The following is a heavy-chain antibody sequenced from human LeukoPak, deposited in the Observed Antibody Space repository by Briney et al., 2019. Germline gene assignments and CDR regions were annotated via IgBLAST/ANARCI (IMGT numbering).Heavy chain of an antibody. V-gene: IGHV4-61*01. D-gene: IGHD1-26*01. CDR3: AVGVGATDY. J-gene: IGHJ4*02. CDR2: INYSGGT. Sequence: SETLSLTCTVSGGSVSSGSYYWNWIRQPPGKGLEWIGYINYSGGTNYNPSLKSRVTISIDTSKNQFSLKLSSVTAADTAVYYCAVGVGATDYWGQGTLVTVS. CDR1: GGSVSSGSYY.